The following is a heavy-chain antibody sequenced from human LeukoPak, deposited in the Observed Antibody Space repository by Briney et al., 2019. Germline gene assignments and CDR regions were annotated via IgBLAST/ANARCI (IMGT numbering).Heavy chain of an antibody. Sequence: GASVKVSCKASGYTFTGYYMHWVRQAPGQGLEWMGWINPNSGGTNYAQKFQGRVTMTRDTSISTAYMELSRLRSEDTAVYYCARVRGSYYGHDAFDIWGQGTMVTVSS. CDR1: GYTFTGYY. D-gene: IGHD1-26*01. J-gene: IGHJ3*02. CDR3: ARVRGSYYGHDAFDI. V-gene: IGHV1-2*02. CDR2: INPNSGGT.